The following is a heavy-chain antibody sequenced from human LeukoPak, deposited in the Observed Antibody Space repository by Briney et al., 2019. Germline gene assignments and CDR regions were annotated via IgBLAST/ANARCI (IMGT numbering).Heavy chain of an antibody. D-gene: IGHD1-26*01. V-gene: IGHV4-39*01. CDR2: IYYSGST. CDR1: GGSMSSSSYY. J-gene: IGHJ1*01. CDR3: ARHTAISGSYAGYFQH. Sequence: SETLSLTCTVSGGSMSSSSYYWGWIRQPPGKGLEWIGSIYYSGSTYYNPSLKSRVTISVDTSKNQFSLKLSSVTAADTAVYYCARHTAISGSYAGYFQHWGQGTLVTVSS.